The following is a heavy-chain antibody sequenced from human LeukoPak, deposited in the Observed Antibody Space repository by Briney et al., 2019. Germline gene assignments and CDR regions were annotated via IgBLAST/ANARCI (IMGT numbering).Heavy chain of an antibody. D-gene: IGHD6-25*01. CDR3: ARSAAYMDV. V-gene: IGHV5-51*01. Sequence: GEALKISCKGSGYSFTSYWIGRVRQMPGKGVEGMGIIYPGDSDTRYSPSFQGQVTISADKSISTAYLQWSSLKASDTAMYYCARSAAYMDVWGKGTTVTVSS. CDR2: IYPGDSDT. J-gene: IGHJ6*03. CDR1: GYSFTSYW.